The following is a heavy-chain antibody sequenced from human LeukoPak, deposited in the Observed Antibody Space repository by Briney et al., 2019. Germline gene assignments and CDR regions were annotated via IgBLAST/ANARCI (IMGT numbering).Heavy chain of an antibody. D-gene: IGHD4-17*01. J-gene: IGHJ4*02. CDR2: IYHSGST. CDR3: ARAGGHYGSFDY. Sequence: SETLPLTCAVSGGSISSGGYSWSWIRQPPGRGLEWIGYIYHSGSTYYNPSLKSRVTISVDRSKNQFSLKLSSVTAADTAVYYCARAGGHYGSFDYWGQGTLVTVSS. V-gene: IGHV4-30-2*01. CDR1: GGSISSGGYS.